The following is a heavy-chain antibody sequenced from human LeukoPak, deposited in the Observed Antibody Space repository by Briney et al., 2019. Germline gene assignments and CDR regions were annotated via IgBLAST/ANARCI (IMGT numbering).Heavy chain of an antibody. V-gene: IGHV4-4*09. D-gene: IGHD3-10*01. CDR2: IYTSGST. J-gene: IGHJ6*02. CDR3: ARSPAGSGFDP. CDR1: GGSISSYY. Sequence: SETLSLTCTVSGGSISSYYWSWIRQPPGKGLEWIGYIYTSGSTNYNPSLKSRVTISVDTSKNQFSLKLSSVTAADTAVYYCARSPAGSGFDPWGQGTTVTVSS.